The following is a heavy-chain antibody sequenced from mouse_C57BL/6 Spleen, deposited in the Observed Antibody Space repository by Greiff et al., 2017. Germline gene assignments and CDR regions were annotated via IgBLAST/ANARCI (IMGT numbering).Heavy chain of an antibody. CDR1: GYTFTDYN. Sequence: EVQLVESGPELVKPGASVKMSCKASGYTFTDYNMHWVKQSHGKSLEWIGYINPNNGGTSYNQKFKGKATLTVNKSSSTAYMGLRSLTSEDSAVYYCAKDDGGFAYWGQGTLVTVSA. J-gene: IGHJ3*01. CDR3: AKDDGGFAY. V-gene: IGHV1-22*01. CDR2: INPNNGGT.